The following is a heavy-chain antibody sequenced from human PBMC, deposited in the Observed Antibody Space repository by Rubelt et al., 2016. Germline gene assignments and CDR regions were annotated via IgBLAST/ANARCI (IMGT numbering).Heavy chain of an antibody. D-gene: IGHD2-15*01. V-gene: IGHV4-34*01. CDR1: GGSFSDYY. CDR3: GQGLYDAFDM. J-gene: IGHJ3*02. Sequence: QVQLQQWGAGLLKPSETLSLTCAVYGGSFSDYYWTWIRQPPGKGLEWIGEINHNGSNNYNPSLESRVSISEDMSKNQFSRKLTAVTAADTAVYYCGQGLYDAFDMWGQGKMVSVSS. CDR2: INHNGSN.